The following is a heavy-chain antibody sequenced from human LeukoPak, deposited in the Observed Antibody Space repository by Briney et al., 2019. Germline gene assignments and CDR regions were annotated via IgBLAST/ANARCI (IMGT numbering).Heavy chain of an antibody. CDR2: ISYSGST. Sequence: PSETLSLTCTVSGGSIGSYYWSWIRQPPGKGLEWIGHISYSGSTNYNPSLKSRVTISVDTSKNQFSLKLTSVTAADTAVYYCARIYCSSTTCYFPSWFDPWGQGTRVTVSS. V-gene: IGHV4-59*08. J-gene: IGHJ5*02. CDR1: GGSIGSYY. CDR3: ARIYCSSTTCYFPSWFDP. D-gene: IGHD2-2*01.